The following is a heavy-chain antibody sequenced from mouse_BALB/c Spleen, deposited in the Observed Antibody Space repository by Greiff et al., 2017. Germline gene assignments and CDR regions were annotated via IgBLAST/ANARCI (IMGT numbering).Heavy chain of an antibody. CDR2: IYPGDGDT. CDR1: GYTFTSYW. CDR3: ARWGLRYPFAY. J-gene: IGHJ3*01. V-gene: IGHV1-87*01. Sequence: VKLQESGAELARPGASVKLSCKASGYTFTSYWMQWVKQRPGQGLEWIGAIYPGDGDTRYTQKFKGKATLTADKSSSTAYMQLSSLASEDSAVYYCARWGLRYPFAYWGQGTLVTVSA. D-gene: IGHD1-1*01.